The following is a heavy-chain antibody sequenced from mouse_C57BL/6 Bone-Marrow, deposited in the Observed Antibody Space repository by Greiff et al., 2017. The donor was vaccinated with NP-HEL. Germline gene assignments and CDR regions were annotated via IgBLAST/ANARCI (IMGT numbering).Heavy chain of an antibody. V-gene: IGHV1-55*01. Sequence: VQLQQPGAELVKPGASVKMSCKASGYTFTSYWITWVKQRPGQGLEWIGDIYPGSGSTNYNEKFKSKATLTVDTSSSTAYMQLSSLTSEDSAVYYCARGDYYDSSFYAMDYWGQGTSVTVSS. D-gene: IGHD1-1*01. CDR2: IYPGSGST. CDR1: GYTFTSYW. J-gene: IGHJ4*01. CDR3: ARGDYYDSSFYAMDY.